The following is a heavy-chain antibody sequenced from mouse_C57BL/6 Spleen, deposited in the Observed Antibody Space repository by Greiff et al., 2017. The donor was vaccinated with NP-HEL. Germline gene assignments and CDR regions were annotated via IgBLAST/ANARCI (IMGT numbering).Heavy chain of an antibody. CDR2: ISDGGSYT. V-gene: IGHV5-4*01. J-gene: IGHJ2*01. Sequence: EVKLMESGGGLVKPGGSLKLSCAASGFTFSSYAMSWVRQTPEKRLEWVATISDGGSYTYYPDNVKGRFTISRDNAKNNLYLQMSHLKSEDTAMYYCARDWDTTVVADYWGQGTTLTVSS. CDR1: GFTFSSYA. CDR3: ARDWDTTVVADY. D-gene: IGHD1-1*01.